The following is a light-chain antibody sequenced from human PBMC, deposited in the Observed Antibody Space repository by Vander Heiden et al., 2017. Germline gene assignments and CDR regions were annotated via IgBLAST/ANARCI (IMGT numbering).Light chain of an antibody. CDR1: SSDVGGYNY. V-gene: IGLV2-14*01. CDR2: DVS. CDR3: SSYTSSSTWV. J-gene: IGLJ3*02. Sequence: QSALTQPASAAGSPGRSIIVSCTGTSSDVGGYNYISWFQQHPGSAPELMIYDVSNRPSGVSNRFSGSKSGNTASLTISGLQAEDEADYYCSSYTSSSTWVFGGGTELTVL.